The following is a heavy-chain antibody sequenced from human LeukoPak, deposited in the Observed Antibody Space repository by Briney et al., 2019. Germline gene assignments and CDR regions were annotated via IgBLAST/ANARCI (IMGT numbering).Heavy chain of an antibody. V-gene: IGHV3-11*01. J-gene: IGHJ6*02. D-gene: IGHD3-10*01. CDR3: TRAHRGRDYYHGMDA. Sequence: PGGSLRLSCAASGFTFSDYYMSWIRQAPGKGLEWVSSISSSSSNIYYADSVKGRFTISRDNAKNSLYLQMNSLGAEDTAMYYCTRAHRGRDYYHGMDAWGQGATGTASS. CDR2: ISSSSSNI. CDR1: GFTFSDYY.